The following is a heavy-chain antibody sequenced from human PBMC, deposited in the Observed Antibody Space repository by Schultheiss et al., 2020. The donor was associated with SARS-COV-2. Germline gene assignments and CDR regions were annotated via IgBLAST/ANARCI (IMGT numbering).Heavy chain of an antibody. J-gene: IGHJ4*02. D-gene: IGHD6-19*01. CDR2: IYYSGST. CDR1: GGSISSSSYY. Sequence: SETLSLTCTVSGGSISSSSYYWGWIRQPPGKGLEWIGSIYYSGSTYYNPSLKSRVTISVDTSKNQFSLKLSSVTAADTAVYYCARVWSSGWLYYFDYWGQGTLVTVSS. CDR3: ARVWSSGWLYYFDY. V-gene: IGHV4-39*01.